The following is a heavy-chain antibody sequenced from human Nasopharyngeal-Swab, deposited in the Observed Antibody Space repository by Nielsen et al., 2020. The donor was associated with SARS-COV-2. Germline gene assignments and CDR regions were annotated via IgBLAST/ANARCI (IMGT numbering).Heavy chain of an antibody. CDR2: ISSSSGSI. CDR1: GFTFRSYS. D-gene: IGHD4-17*01. J-gene: IGHJ4*02. V-gene: IGHV3-21*01. CDR3: ARVNSYGDYGGGDY. Sequence: GGSLRLSCAAAGFTFRSYSMNWVRQAPGEGLEWVSSISSSSGSIYYADPVKGRFTVSRDNAKNSLYLQMNSLRAEDTGVYYCARVNSYGDYGGGDYWGQGTLVTVSS.